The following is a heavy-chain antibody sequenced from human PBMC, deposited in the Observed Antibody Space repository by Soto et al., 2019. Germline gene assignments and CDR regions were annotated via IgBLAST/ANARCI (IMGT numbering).Heavy chain of an antibody. CDR1: GFTFSSYG. Sequence: GGSLRLSCAASGFTFSSYGMHWVCQAPGKGLEWVAVISYDGSNKYYADSVKGRFTISRDNSKNTLYLQMNSLRAEDTAVYYCAKDRWNVGSSWYDYYYYYGMDVWGQGTTDTVSS. D-gene: IGHD6-13*01. J-gene: IGHJ6*02. CDR3: AKDRWNVGSSWYDYYYYYGMDV. CDR2: ISYDGSNK. V-gene: IGHV3-30*18.